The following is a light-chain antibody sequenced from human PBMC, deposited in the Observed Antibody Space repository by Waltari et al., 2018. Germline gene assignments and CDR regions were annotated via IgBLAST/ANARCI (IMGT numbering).Light chain of an antibody. V-gene: IGKV3-20*01. Sequence: PGERASLSCRASQSVSSGYLAWYQQNPGQAPMLIMSETSTMATGIPDRFSGSGSGTDFTLTISRLEPEDFALYYCQQYATSPLTFGGGTKVEI. CDR3: QQYATSPLT. CDR2: ETS. J-gene: IGKJ4*01. CDR1: QSVSSGY.